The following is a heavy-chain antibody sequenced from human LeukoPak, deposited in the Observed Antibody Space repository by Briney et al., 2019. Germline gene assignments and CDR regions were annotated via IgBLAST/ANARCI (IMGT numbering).Heavy chain of an antibody. V-gene: IGHV3-23*01. J-gene: IGHJ4*02. CDR2: ISGSGGST. CDR1: GFTFSSYA. Sequence: GGSLRLSCAASGFTFSSYAMSWVRQAPGKGLEWVSGISGSGGSTYYADSVKGRFTISRDNSKNTLYLQMNSLRAEDTAVYCCAKDHQTMIVVVMTDWGQGTLVTVSS. D-gene: IGHD3-22*01. CDR3: AKDHQTMIVVVMTD.